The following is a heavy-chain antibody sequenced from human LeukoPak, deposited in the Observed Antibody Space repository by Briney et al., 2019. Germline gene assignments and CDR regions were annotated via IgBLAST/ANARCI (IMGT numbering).Heavy chain of an antibody. CDR1: GFTFTSYA. V-gene: IGHV3-23*01. CDR2: ISGSGGST. J-gene: IGHJ4*02. D-gene: IGHD6-13*01. CDR3: AKGFSRIWSVYYFDY. Sequence: GGSLRLSCAASGFTFTSYAMSWVRQAPGKGLEWVSGISGSGGSTYYADSVKGRFTISRDNSKNTLYLQMNSLRAEDTAVYYWAKGFSRIWSVYYFDYWGQGTLVTVSS.